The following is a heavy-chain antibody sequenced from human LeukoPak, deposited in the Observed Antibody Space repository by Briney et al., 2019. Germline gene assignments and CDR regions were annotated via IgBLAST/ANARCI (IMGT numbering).Heavy chain of an antibody. CDR3: AKSASAYYYMDV. CDR1: GFTFSSYA. Sequence: SGGSLRLSCAASGFTFSSYAMSWVRQAPGKGLEWAAFMSHDGVKIFHADSVKGRFTISRDNSKSILYLQMNSLRAEDTAVYYCAKSASAYYYMDVWGKGTTVTVSS. CDR2: MSHDGVKI. D-gene: IGHD4/OR15-4a*01. J-gene: IGHJ6*03. V-gene: IGHV3-30*18.